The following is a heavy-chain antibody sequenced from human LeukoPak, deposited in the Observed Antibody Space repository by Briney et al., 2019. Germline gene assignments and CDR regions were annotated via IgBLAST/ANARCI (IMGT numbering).Heavy chain of an antibody. Sequence: GGSLRLSCAASGFTFSSYWMHWVRQAPGKGLVWVSRIDTDGSRISHGDSVKGRFTISRDNAKNTLYLQMNSLRAEDTALYYCAKDWDYDILTGYYYYDYWGQGTLVTVSS. J-gene: IGHJ4*02. CDR2: IDTDGSRI. CDR3: AKDWDYDILTGYYYYDY. CDR1: GFTFSSYW. V-gene: IGHV3-74*01. D-gene: IGHD3-9*01.